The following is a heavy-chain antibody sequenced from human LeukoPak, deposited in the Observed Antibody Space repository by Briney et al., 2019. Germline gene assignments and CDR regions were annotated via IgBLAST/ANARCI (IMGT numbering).Heavy chain of an antibody. V-gene: IGHV1-8*03. CDR3: ARVGCSPISCHTWFDP. CDR1: GYTFTSYD. CDR2: RNPANGNT. J-gene: IGHJ5*02. Sequence: ASVKVSCKASGYTFTSYDMHWVRQATGQGQEWMGWRNPANGNTVYARKFQGRVTITRGISISTAYMELSSLRSEDTAVYYCARVGCSPISCHTWFDPWGQGTLVTVSS. D-gene: IGHD2-2*01.